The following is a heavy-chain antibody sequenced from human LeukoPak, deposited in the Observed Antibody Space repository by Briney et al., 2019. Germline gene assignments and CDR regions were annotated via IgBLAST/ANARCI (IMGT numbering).Heavy chain of an antibody. CDR2: IYTSGST. V-gene: IGHV4-4*07. J-gene: IGHJ4*02. CDR1: VESFNSYY. Sequence: SETLSLTCTVSVESFNSYYWSWIRQPAGKGLEWIGRIYTSGSTNYNPSLKSRVTMSVDTSKNQFSLKLSSVTAADTAVYYCARDLRYGSGGRCYSSLGFDYWGQGTLVTVSS. D-gene: IGHD2-15*01. CDR3: ARDLRYGSGGRCYSSLGFDY.